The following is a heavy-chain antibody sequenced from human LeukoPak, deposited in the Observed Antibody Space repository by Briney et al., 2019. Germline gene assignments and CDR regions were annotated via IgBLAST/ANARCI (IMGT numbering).Heavy chain of an antibody. CDR3: ASSLYYYDSSGYYEGYYFDY. V-gene: IGHV1-69*05. D-gene: IGHD3-22*01. J-gene: IGHJ4*02. CDR1: GGTFSSYA. Sequence: ASVKVSCKASGGTFSSYAISWVRQAPGPGLEWMGGIIPIFGTANYAQKFQGRVTITTDESTSTAYMELSSLRSEDTAVYYCASSLYYYDSSGYYEGYYFDYWGQGTLVTVSS. CDR2: IIPIFGTA.